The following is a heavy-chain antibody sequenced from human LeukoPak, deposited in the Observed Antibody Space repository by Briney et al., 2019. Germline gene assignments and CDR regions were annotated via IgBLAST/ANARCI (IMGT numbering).Heavy chain of an antibody. CDR3: ARMTYDPHGVDV. Sequence: SRTLSLTCTVSGGSISSGSYYWSWIRQPAGKGLEWIGRIYTSGSTNYNPSLKSRVTISVDKSKNQFSLKLSSVTAADTAVYYCARMTYDPHGVDVWGKGTTVTVSS. CDR2: IYTSGST. J-gene: IGHJ6*04. CDR1: GGSISSGSYY. V-gene: IGHV4-61*02. D-gene: IGHD5-12*01.